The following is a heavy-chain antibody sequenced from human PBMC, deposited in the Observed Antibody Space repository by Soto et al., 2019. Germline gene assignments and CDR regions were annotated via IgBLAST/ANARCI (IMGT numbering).Heavy chain of an antibody. CDR1: GFTFSNYA. CDR2: ISGGGGNT. CDR3: AKGLDYYGPGTKNWFDP. J-gene: IGHJ5*02. Sequence: PGGSLRLSCAASGFTFSNYAMSWVRQAPGKGLEWVSVISGGGGNTYYADSVKGRFTISRDNSRNTLYLQMNSLRAEDTAVYYCAKGLDYYGPGTKNWFDPWGQGTLVTVSS. D-gene: IGHD3-10*01. V-gene: IGHV3-23*01.